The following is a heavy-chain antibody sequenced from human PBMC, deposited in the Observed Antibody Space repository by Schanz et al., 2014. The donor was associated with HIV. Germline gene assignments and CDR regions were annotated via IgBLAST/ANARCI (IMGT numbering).Heavy chain of an antibody. CDR1: GFSFSDAW. CDR2: ISGTGGST. V-gene: IGHV3-23*01. Sequence: EVQLLESRGGLVKPGGSLRLSCVTSGFSFSDAWMSWVRQAPGKGLEWVSSISGTGGSTYYADSVKGRFSISRDNSKNTLSLQMNGLRGEDTAVYYCAKDLRHTSGPFDYRGQGTLVTVSS. CDR3: AKDLRHTSGPFDY. D-gene: IGHD6-19*01. J-gene: IGHJ4*02.